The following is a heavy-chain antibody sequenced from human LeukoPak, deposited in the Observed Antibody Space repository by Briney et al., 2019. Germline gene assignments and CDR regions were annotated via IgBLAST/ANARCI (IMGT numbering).Heavy chain of an antibody. CDR2: ISAYNGNT. Sequence: ASVKVSCKASGYTFTSYGISWVRQAPGQGLEWMGWISAYNGNTNYAQKLQGRVTMTTDTSTSTAYMELRSLRSDDTAVYYCAREAQSPMTTVTTAHDYDAFDIWGQGTMVTVSS. D-gene: IGHD4-17*01. V-gene: IGHV1-18*01. J-gene: IGHJ3*02. CDR3: AREAQSPMTTVTTAHDYDAFDI. CDR1: GYTFTSYG.